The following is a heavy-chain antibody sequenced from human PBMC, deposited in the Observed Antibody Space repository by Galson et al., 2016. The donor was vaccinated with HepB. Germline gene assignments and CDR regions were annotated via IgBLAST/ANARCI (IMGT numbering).Heavy chain of an antibody. Sequence: CVISGDSVYNNGAAWVWIRQSPSRGLEWLGRTFYRSTWENHYAGSVKNRITISPDTSRNQFSLHLNSVTPEDTAVYYCARVTPYMSGNTNDYWGQGTLVTVSS. CDR1: GDSVYNNGAA. CDR3: ARVTPYMSGNTNDY. J-gene: IGHJ4*02. V-gene: IGHV6-1*01. CDR2: TFYRSTWEN. D-gene: IGHD5-18*01.